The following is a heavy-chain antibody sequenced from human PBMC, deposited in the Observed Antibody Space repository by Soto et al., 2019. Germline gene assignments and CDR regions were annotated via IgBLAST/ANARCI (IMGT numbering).Heavy chain of an antibody. J-gene: IGHJ5*02. CDR1: GGSFSGYY. Sequence: NPSETLSLTCAVHGGSFSGYYWSWIRQHPGKGLEWIGYIYYSGSTYYNPSLKSRVTISVDTSKNQFSLKLSSVTAADTAVYYCARDTPHYYDSSGYFDWFDPWGQGTLVTVSS. D-gene: IGHD3-22*01. CDR3: ARDTPHYYDSSGYFDWFDP. V-gene: IGHV4-31*11. CDR2: IYYSGST.